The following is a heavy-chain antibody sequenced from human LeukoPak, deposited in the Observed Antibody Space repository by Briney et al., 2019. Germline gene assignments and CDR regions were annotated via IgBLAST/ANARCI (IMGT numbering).Heavy chain of an antibody. CDR1: GFTFSSFS. CDR2: ITYDSANK. Sequence: GGSLRLSCNTTGFTFSSFSMSWVGQSPGHVLPSVSTITYDSANKWHADSVKGRFTISRDNSKNTLYLQMHSLRADDTALYYCTKRKPTGSVTVDEYWGQGALVTVSS. D-gene: IGHD2-21*02. CDR3: TKRKPTGSVTVDEY. V-gene: IGHV3-23*01. J-gene: IGHJ4*02.